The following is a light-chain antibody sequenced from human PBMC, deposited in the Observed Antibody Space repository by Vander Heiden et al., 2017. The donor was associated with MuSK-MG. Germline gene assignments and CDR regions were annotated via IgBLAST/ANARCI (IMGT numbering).Light chain of an antibody. V-gene: IGKV1-39*01. Sequence: IHMTQSPSSLSASVAHRVTITCRASQNIARYLNSYQQKPGKAPNLLIYAASSLQSGVPSTFSGSGCGTDFSLSIISLQPEDYATYYCHHKESTGNTFGQGTRLEIK. CDR1: QNIARY. CDR2: AAS. CDR3: HHKESTGNT. J-gene: IGKJ2*01.